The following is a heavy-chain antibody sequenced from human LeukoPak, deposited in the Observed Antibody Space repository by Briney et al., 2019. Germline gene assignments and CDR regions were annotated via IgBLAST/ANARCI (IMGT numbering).Heavy chain of an antibody. CDR3: ASRASCGGDCYQFDY. CDR1: GFTFSNYN. D-gene: IGHD2-21*02. V-gene: IGHV3-21*01. J-gene: IGHJ4*02. CDR2: ISSSGSYI. Sequence: GGSLRLSCAASGFTFSNYNMNWVRQAPGKGLEWVSSISSSGSYIYYADSMKGRFTISRDNAKNSLYLQTNSLRAKDTAVYYCASRASCGGDCYQFDYWGQGTLVTVSS.